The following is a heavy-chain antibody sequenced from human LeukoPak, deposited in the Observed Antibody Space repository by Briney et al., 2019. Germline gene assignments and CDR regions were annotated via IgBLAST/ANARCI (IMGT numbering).Heavy chain of an antibody. CDR1: GFTFSSYG. J-gene: IGHJ4*02. CDR3: ARRYCSSTSCTLDY. CDR2: ISSSSSTI. D-gene: IGHD2-2*01. Sequence: GGSLRLSCAASGFTFSSYGMNWVRQAPGKGLEWVSYISSSSSTIYYADSVKGRFTISRDNAKNSLYLQMNSLRAEDTAVYYCARRYCSSTSCTLDYWGQGTLVTVSS. V-gene: IGHV3-48*03.